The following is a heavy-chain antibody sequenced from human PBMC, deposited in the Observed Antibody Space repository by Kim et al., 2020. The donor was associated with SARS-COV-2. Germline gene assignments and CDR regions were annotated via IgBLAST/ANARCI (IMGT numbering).Heavy chain of an antibody. D-gene: IGHD1-1*01. CDR3: ARGRWRGERYYYYGMDV. Sequence: FQGRVTITRDTSASTAYMELSSLRSEDTAVYYCARGRWRGERYYYYGMDVWGQGTTVTVSS. J-gene: IGHJ6*02. V-gene: IGHV1-3*01.